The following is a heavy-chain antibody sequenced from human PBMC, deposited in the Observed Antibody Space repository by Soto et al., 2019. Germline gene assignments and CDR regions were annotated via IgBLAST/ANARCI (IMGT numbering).Heavy chain of an antibody. CDR3: ESRKSSPYFDY. CDR2: IYYSGST. J-gene: IGHJ4*02. Sequence: SETLSLTCTVSGGSISSGGYYWSWIRQHPGKGLEWIGYIYYSGSTYYNPSLKSRVTISVDTSKNQFSLKLSSVTAADTAVYYCESRKSSPYFDYCGQXTLVTVSS. D-gene: IGHD3-10*01. CDR1: GGSISSGGYY. V-gene: IGHV4-31*03.